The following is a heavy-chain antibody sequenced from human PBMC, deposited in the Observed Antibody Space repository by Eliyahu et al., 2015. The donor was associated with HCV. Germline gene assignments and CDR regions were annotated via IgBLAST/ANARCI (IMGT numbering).Heavy chain of an antibody. D-gene: IGHD5-24*01. CDR3: ARGEMDEPFDF. CDR1: GYSFNTXW. J-gene: IGHJ4*02. V-gene: IGHV5-51*01. Sequence: EVQLVQSGAEVKKPGESLKXSCKXSGYSFNTXWIGWVRQMPGKGLEWMGIIYPRDSETRYGPSFQGHVTLSVDRSINTAYLQWSSLKASDTAIYYCARGEMDEPFDFWGQGTLVTVSS. CDR2: IYPRDSET.